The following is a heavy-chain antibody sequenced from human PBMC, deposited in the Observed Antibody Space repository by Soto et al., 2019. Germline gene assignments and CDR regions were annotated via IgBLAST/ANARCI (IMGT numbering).Heavy chain of an antibody. CDR2: IYYSGST. Sequence: QVQLQESGPGLVKPSQTLSLTCTVSGGSISSGGYYWSWIRQHPGKGLEWIGYIYYSGSTYYNPSLRSRVTISVDTSKNQFSLKLSSVTAADTAVYCCASTDYGDYEYFQHWGQGTLVIVSS. CDR1: GGSISSGGYY. J-gene: IGHJ1*01. D-gene: IGHD4-17*01. V-gene: IGHV4-31*03. CDR3: ASTDYGDYEYFQH.